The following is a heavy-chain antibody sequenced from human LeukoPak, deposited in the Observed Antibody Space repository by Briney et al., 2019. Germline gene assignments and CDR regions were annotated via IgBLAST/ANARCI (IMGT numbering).Heavy chain of an antibody. CDR3: ARDPYRDY. D-gene: IGHD3-16*01. V-gene: IGHV3-7*01. CDR1: GFTFSSYW. J-gene: IGHJ4*02. CDR2: IIQDGSEK. Sequence: PGGSLRLSCATSGFTFSSYWMSWVRQTPGKGLEWVANIIQDGSEKSYVDSVKGRFTISRDNAKNSLYLQMNSLRAEDTAVYYCARDPYRDYWGQGTLVTVSS.